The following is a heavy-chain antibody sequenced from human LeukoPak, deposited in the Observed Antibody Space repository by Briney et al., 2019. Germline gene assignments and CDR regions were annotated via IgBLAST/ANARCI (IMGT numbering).Heavy chain of an antibody. D-gene: IGHD6-19*01. CDR3: ASWDPRWAVAGSTFDY. V-gene: IGHV3-21*01. CDR1: GFTFSSYS. CDR2: ISSSSSYI. Sequence: GGSLRLSCAASGFTFSSYSMNWVRQAPGKGLEWVSSISSSSSYIYYADSVKGRFTISRDNAKNSLYPQMNSLRAEDTAVYYCASWDPRWAVAGSTFDYWGQGTLVTVSS. J-gene: IGHJ4*02.